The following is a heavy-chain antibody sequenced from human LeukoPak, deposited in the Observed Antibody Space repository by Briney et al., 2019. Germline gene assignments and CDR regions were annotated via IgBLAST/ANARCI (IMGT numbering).Heavy chain of an antibody. CDR2: INHSGST. Sequence: SETLSLTCAVYGGSFSGYYWSWIRQPPGKGLEWIGEINHSGSTNYNPSLKSRVTISVDTSKNQFSLKLSSVTAADTAVYYCARGPRDYVWGSYRYKHWGQGTLVTVSS. D-gene: IGHD3-16*02. J-gene: IGHJ1*01. CDR1: GGSFSGYY. V-gene: IGHV4-34*01. CDR3: ARGPRDYVWGSYRYKH.